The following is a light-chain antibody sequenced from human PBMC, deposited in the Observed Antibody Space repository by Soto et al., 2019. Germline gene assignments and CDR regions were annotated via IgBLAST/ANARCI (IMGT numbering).Light chain of an antibody. CDR1: SSNIGAGYD. J-gene: IGLJ2*01. V-gene: IGLV1-40*01. Sequence: QPVLTQPPSVSGAPGQRVTISCTGSSSNIGAGYDVHWYQQLPGTAPKLLIYSNTNRPSGVPDRFSGSRSGTSASLAITGLQAEDEADYYCPSYDSSLSVSVFGGGTKLTVL. CDR3: PSYDSSLSVSV. CDR2: SNT.